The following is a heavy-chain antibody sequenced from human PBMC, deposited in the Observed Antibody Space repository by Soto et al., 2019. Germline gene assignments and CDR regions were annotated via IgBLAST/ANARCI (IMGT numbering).Heavy chain of an antibody. D-gene: IGHD3-3*01. CDR3: AREANFWSGWLCGDFDY. J-gene: IGHJ4*02. V-gene: IGHV3-33*01. CDR1: GFTFSSYG. CDR2: IWYDGSNK. Sequence: QVQLVESGGGVVQPGRSLRLSCAASGFTFSSYGMHWVRQAPGKGLEWVAVIWYDGSNKYYADSVKGRFTISRDNSKNTLYLQMNSLRAEDTAVYYCAREANFWSGWLCGDFDYWGQGTLVTVSS.